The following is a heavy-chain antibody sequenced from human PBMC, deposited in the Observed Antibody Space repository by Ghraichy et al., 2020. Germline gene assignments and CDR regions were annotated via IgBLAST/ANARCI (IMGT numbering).Heavy chain of an antibody. CDR2: ISGSGGST. D-gene: IGHD3-22*01. J-gene: IGHJ4*02. V-gene: IGHV3-23*01. CDR3: AKDSKRIVVVILVHPPPDY. Sequence: GGSLRLSCAASGFTFSSYAMSWVRQAPGKGLEWVSAISGSGGSTYYADSVKGRFTISRDNSKNTLYLQMNSLRAEDTAVYYCAKDSKRIVVVILVHPPPDYWGQGTLVTVSS. CDR1: GFTFSSYA.